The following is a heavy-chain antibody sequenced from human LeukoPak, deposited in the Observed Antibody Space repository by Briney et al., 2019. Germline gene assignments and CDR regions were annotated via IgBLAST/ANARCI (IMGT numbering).Heavy chain of an antibody. J-gene: IGHJ4*02. D-gene: IGHD4-17*01. V-gene: IGHV1-69*04. Sequence: ASVKVSCKASGGTFSSYAISWVRQAPGQGLEWMGRIIPILGIANYAQKFKGRVTITADKSTSTAYMEMSSLRSEDTAVCYCASAHDYGDYDLDYWGQGNLVTVSS. CDR2: IIPILGIA. CDR3: ASAHDYGDYDLDY. CDR1: GGTFSSYA.